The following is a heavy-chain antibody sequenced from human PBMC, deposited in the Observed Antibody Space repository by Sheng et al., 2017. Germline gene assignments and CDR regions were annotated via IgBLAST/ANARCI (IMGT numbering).Heavy chain of an antibody. J-gene: IGHJ5*02. D-gene: IGHD4-17*01. CDR3: AKDHLPTTVTTVSA. CDR1: GFTFSNYG. V-gene: IGHV3-30*18. Sequence: QVQLVESGGGVVQPGTSLRLSCAASGFTFSNYGMHWVRQAPGKGLEWVAVISYDGSNEYYADSVKGRFTISRDNSRDTLYLHMSSLRAEDTAVYYCAKDHLPTTVTTVSAWGQGTLVTVSS. CDR2: ISYDGSNE.